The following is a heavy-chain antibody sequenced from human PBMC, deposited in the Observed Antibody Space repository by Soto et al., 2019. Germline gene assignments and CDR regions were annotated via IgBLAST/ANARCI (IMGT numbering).Heavy chain of an antibody. D-gene: IGHD3-3*01. J-gene: IGHJ4*02. CDR2: INHSGST. CDR3: ARVAKPQFGVVTIALDY. Sequence: SETLSLTCAVYGGSFVGYYCSFVRHPPWKGLEWIVEINHSGSTNYNPSLKSRVTISVDTSKNQFSLKLSSVTAADTAVYYCARVAKPQFGVVTIALDYWGQGTLVTAPQ. V-gene: IGHV4-34*01. CDR1: GGSFVGYY.